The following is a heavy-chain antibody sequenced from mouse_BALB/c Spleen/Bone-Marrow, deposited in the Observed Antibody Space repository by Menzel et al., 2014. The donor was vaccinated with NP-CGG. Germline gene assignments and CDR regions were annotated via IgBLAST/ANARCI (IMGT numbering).Heavy chain of an antibody. D-gene: IGHD1-1*01. CDR1: GYSFTGYF. J-gene: IGHJ2*01. Sequence: VQLKESGPELVKPGASVKISCKAFGYSFTGYFMNWVMQSHGKSLEWIGRINPYNGDTFYNQKFKGKATLTVDKSSSTAHMELRSLASEDSAVYYCARSGYYGSSYFDYWGQGTTLTVSS. CDR3: ARSGYYGSSYFDY. V-gene: IGHV1-20*02. CDR2: INPYNGDT.